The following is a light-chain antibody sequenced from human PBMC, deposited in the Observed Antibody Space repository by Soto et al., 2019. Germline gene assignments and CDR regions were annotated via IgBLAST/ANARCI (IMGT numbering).Light chain of an antibody. V-gene: IGKV1-9*01. CDR2: DAS. CDR1: QGISSY. CDR3: QQLNIYPLT. J-gene: IGKJ4*01. Sequence: DIKLTQSPSFLSASVGDRVTITCRASQGISSYLAWYQQKPGKAPNLQIYDASTLQSGVPSRFSGSGSGTECTRTSRCRQPVDFATCYCQQLNIYPLTCGGGTKV.